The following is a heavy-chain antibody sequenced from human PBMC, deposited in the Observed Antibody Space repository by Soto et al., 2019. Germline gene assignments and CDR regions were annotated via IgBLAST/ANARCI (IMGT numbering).Heavy chain of an antibody. CDR3: SRKEYYYDSSGYYHRNRVSSPLHAIDI. J-gene: IGHJ3*02. V-gene: IGHV4-34*01. Sequence: SETLSLTCAVYGGSFSGYYWSWIRQPPGKGLEWIGEINHSGSTNYNPSLKSRGTISVDTSKNQFSLKLSSVTAADTAVDYCSRKEYYYDSSGYYHRNRVSSPLHAIDIWGQGTMVTVSS. D-gene: IGHD3-22*01. CDR2: INHSGST. CDR1: GGSFSGYY.